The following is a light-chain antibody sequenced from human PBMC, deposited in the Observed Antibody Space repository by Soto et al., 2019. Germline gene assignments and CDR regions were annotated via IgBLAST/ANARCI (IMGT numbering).Light chain of an antibody. CDR3: QLYGDSLRT. CDR1: QSVSSNF. V-gene: IGKV3-20*01. Sequence: GVTLSPGTLSLSPGERATLSCRASQSVSSNFLAWYQQTPGQAPRLLIYGTSSRATGIPDRFSGSGSGTDFTLTISRLEPEDFAVYYCQLYGDSLRTFCQVTKVDI. J-gene: IGKJ1*01. CDR2: GTS.